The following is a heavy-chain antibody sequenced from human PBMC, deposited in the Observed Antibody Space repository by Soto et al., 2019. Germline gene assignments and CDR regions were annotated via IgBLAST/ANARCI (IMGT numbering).Heavy chain of an antibody. V-gene: IGHV1-18*01. Sequence: AAVKVSCKASGYTFTNYGISWVRQAPGQGLEWMGWISTYHANRNYAQKFQDRVTMTTDTSTNTAYMELKSLRSEDTAVYYCASGPPDSSPPVAFDIWGQGTMVTVSS. D-gene: IGHD3-22*01. CDR2: ISTYHANR. J-gene: IGHJ3*02. CDR1: GYTFTNYG. CDR3: ASGPPDSSPPVAFDI.